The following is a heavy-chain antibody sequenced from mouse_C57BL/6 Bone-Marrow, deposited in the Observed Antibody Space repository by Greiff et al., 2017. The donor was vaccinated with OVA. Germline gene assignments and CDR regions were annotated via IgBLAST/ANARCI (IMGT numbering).Heavy chain of an antibody. CDR3: ARDGGNYLYYYAMDY. J-gene: IGHJ4*01. D-gene: IGHD1-1*02. CDR2: IYPGSGST. CDR1: GYTFTSYW. Sequence: QVQLKESGAELVKPGASVKMSCKASGYTFTSYWITWVKQRPGQGLEWIGDIYPGSGSTNYNEKFKSKATLTVDTSSSTAYMQLSSLTSEDSAVYYCARDGGNYLYYYAMDYWGQGTSVTVSS. V-gene: IGHV1-55*01.